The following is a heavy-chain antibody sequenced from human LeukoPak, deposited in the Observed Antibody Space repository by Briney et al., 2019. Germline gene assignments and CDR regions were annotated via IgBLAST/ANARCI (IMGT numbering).Heavy chain of an antibody. J-gene: IGHJ4*02. V-gene: IGHV3-30*18. CDR1: GFTFSSYG. CDR2: ISYDGSNK. CDR3: AKDGFTHWGNSGYADY. D-gene: IGHD3-22*01. Sequence: PGRSLRLSCAASGFTFSSYGMHWVRQAPGKGLEWVAVISYDGSNKYYADSVKGRFTISRDNSKNTLYLQMNSLRAEDTAVYYCAKDGFTHWGNSGYADYWGQGTLVTVSS.